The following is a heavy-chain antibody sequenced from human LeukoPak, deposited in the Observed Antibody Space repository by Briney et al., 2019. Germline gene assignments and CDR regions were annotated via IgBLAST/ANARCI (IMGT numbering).Heavy chain of an antibody. J-gene: IGHJ5*02. V-gene: IGHV3-30*02. CDR2: IRYDGSNK. CDR1: GFTFSSYG. D-gene: IGHD1-26*01. CDR3: AKDLGGSSANNWFDP. Sequence: GGSLRLSCAASGFTFSSYGMHWVRQAPGKGLEGVAFIRYDGSNKYYADSVKGRFTISRDNSKNTLYVQINSLRAEDTAVYYCAKDLGGSSANNWFDPWGQGTLVTVSS.